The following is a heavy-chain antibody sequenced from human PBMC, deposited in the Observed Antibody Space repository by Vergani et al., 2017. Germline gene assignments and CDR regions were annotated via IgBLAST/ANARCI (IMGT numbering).Heavy chain of an antibody. CDR2: MDYSGST. V-gene: IGHV4-39*01. D-gene: IGHD2-15*01. CDR1: GDSVISTDYH. Sequence: QVQLQESGPGLVKPSETLSLTCTVSGDSVISTDYHWGWIRPPPGKGLEWIGSMDYSGSTSYNPSRESRISISFETPKNQFSLRLTSVTAADTAVYYCASKRGACRAAYCHSYDFWGPGTLVGVSS. CDR3: ASKRGACRAAYCHSYDF. J-gene: IGHJ4*02.